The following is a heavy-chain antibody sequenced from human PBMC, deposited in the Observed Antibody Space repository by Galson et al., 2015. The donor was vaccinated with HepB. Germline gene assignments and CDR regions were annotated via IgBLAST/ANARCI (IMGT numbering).Heavy chain of an antibody. V-gene: IGHV4-59*01. CDR2: IYYSGST. CDR1: GGSISSYY. CDR3: ARVMDSSGYYSSAFDI. J-gene: IGHJ3*02. Sequence: ETLSLTCTVSGGSISSYYWSWIRQPPGKGLEWIGYIYYSGSTNYNPSLKSRVTISVDTSKNQFSLKLSSVTAVDTAVYYCARVMDSSGYYSSAFDIWGQGTMVTVSS. D-gene: IGHD3-22*01.